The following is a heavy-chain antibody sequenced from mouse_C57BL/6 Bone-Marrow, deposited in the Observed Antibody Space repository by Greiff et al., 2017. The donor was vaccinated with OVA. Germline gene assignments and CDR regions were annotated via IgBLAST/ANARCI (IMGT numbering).Heavy chain of an antibody. CDR2: ISDGGSYT. CDR3: ARESCYYYLYFDV. Sequence: EVQLEESGGGLVKPGGSLKLSCAASGFTFSSYAMSWVRQTPEKRLEWVATISDGGSYTYYPDNVKGRFTISRDNAKNNLYLQMSHLKSEDTAMYYCARESCYYYLYFDVWGTGTTVTVSS. D-gene: IGHD2-12*01. V-gene: IGHV5-4*01. CDR1: GFTFSSYA. J-gene: IGHJ1*03.